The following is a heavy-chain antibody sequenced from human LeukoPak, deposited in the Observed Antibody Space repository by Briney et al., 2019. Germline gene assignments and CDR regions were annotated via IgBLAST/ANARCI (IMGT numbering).Heavy chain of an antibody. D-gene: IGHD6-13*01. J-gene: IGHJ5*02. Sequence: SETLSLTCTVSGGSISSYYWSWIRQPPGKGLEWIGYIYYSGSTNYNPSLKSRVTIPVDTSKNQFSLKLSSVTAADTAVYYCARARSSWYPDWFDPWGQGTLVTVSS. CDR3: ARARSSWYPDWFDP. V-gene: IGHV4-59*01. CDR2: IYYSGST. CDR1: GGSISSYY.